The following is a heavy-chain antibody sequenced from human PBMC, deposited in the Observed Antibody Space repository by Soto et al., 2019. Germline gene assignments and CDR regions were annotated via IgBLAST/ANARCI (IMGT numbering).Heavy chain of an antibody. CDR2: MNPNSGNT. V-gene: IGHV1-8*02. D-gene: IGHD5-18*01. CDR1: GYTFTSYY. Sequence: ASVKVSCKASGYTFTSYYIHWVRQATGQGLEWMGWMNPNSGNTGYAQKFQGRVTMTRNTSINTAYMELSSLRSEDTAVYYCARSRVDTAMLYYYYVMDVWGQGTTVTVAS. CDR3: ARSRVDTAMLYYYYVMDV. J-gene: IGHJ6*02.